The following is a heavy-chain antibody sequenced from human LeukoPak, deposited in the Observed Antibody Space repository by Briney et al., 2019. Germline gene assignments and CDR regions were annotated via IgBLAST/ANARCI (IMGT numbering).Heavy chain of an antibody. J-gene: IGHJ6*03. D-gene: IGHD2/OR15-2a*01. CDR1: GFTFSSYG. CDR3: AKGSYNCNGNSCPQYYYYMDV. V-gene: IGHV3-30*02. Sequence: GGSLRLSCAASGFTFSSYGVHWVRQAPGKGLEWVAVIWYDGSNKYYADSVKGRFTISRDNSKNTVYLQMNRLRVEDTAVYSCAKGSYNCNGNSCPQYYYYMDVWGKGTTVTVSS. CDR2: IWYDGSNK.